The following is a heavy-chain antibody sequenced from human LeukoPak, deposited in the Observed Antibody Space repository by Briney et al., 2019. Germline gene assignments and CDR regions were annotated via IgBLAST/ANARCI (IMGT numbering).Heavy chain of an antibody. Sequence: GGSLRLSCAASGFTFSNAWMSWVRQAPGKGLEWVGRIKSKTDGGTTDYAAPVKGRFTISRDNSKNTLYIQMNSLRAEDTAVYYCARGRVGLSSWGQGILVTVSS. D-gene: IGHD1-26*01. CDR3: ARGRVGLSS. V-gene: IGHV3-15*01. CDR2: IKSKTDGGTT. J-gene: IGHJ5*02. CDR1: GFTFSNAW.